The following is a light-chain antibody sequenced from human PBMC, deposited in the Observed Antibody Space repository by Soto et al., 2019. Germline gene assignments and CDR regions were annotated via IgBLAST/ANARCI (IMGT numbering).Light chain of an antibody. Sequence: QSVLTQPPSASGTPGQRVTISCSGSSSNIGSNTVNWYQQLPGMAPKLLIYSNNQRPSGVPDRFSGSKSGTSASLAISGLQSEDEADYYCAAWDDSLVFGGGTKLTVL. CDR1: SSNIGSNT. J-gene: IGLJ2*01. V-gene: IGLV1-44*01. CDR3: AAWDDSLV. CDR2: SNN.